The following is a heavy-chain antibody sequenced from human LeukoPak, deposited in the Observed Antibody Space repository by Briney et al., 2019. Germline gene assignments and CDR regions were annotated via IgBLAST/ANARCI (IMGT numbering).Heavy chain of an antibody. D-gene: IGHD4-11*01. J-gene: IGHJ6*03. CDR1: GFTVSSNY. Sequence: GGSLRLSCAVSGFTVSSNYMSWVRQAPGKELEWVSVIYSGGNTHYADSVKGRFTISRDNSKNTLFLQMNSLRAEDTAVYYCARDSMMTTVTTDYYYYMDVWGKGTTVTVSS. CDR3: ARDSMMTTVTTDYYYYMDV. V-gene: IGHV3-53*01. CDR2: IYSGGNT.